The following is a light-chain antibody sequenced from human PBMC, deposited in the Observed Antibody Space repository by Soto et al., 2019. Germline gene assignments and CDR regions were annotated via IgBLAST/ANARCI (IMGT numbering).Light chain of an antibody. CDR2: GAS. Sequence: EVVLTQSPGTLSLSPGERATLSCRASQTIGSSYLAWYQQKAGQAPRLLIYGASTRATGIPDRFSGSGSGTDFTLTISRLEPEDFAVYSCQYYRDSPWTFGQGTKVEIK. CDR1: QTIGSSY. J-gene: IGKJ1*01. CDR3: QYYRDSPWT. V-gene: IGKV3-20*01.